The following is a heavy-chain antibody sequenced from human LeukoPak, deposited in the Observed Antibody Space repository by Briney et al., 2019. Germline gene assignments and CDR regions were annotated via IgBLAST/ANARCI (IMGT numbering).Heavy chain of an antibody. CDR2: IIPIFGTA. J-gene: IGHJ5*02. CDR1: GGTFSNYA. D-gene: IGHD3-10*01. V-gene: IGHV1-69*13. Sequence: ASVKVSCKASGGTFSNYAISWVRQAPGQGLEWMGGIIPIFGTANNAQKFQGRVTITADESTSTAYMELSSLRSEDTAVYYCARENDYYGSGSENWFDPWGQGTLVTVSS. CDR3: ARENDYYGSGSENWFDP.